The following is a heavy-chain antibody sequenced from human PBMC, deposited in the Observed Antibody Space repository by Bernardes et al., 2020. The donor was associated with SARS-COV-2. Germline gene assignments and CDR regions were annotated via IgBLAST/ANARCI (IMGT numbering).Heavy chain of an antibody. CDR1: GFTFRSYW. CDR3: VRDGTGAVEFDY. V-gene: IGHV3-74*01. J-gene: IGHJ4*02. Sequence: GGSLRLSCAASGFTFRSYWMHWVRQAPGKGLVWVSRIKSDGSSTSYADPVKGRFTISRDNAKNTVYLQMNSLRAEDTAVYYCVRDGTGAVEFDYWGQGTLVTVSS. CDR2: IKSDGSST. D-gene: IGHD7-27*01.